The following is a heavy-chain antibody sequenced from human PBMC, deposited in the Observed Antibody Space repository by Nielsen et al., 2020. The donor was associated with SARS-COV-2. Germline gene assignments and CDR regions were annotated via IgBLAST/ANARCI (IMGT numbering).Heavy chain of an antibody. D-gene: IGHD4-23*01. V-gene: IGHV3-30*03. CDR3: ARDPTVVAPGYYFDY. CDR2: ISYDGSNK. Sequence: GGSLRLSCAASGFTFSSYGMHWVRQAPGKGLEWVAVISYDGSNKYYADSVKGRFTISRDNAKNSLYLQMNSLRAEDTAVYYCARDPTVVAPGYYFDYWGQGTLVTVSS. J-gene: IGHJ4*02. CDR1: GFTFSSYG.